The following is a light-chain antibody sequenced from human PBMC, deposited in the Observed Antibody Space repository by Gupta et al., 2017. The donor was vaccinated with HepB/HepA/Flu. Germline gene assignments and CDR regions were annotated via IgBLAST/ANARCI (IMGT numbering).Light chain of an antibody. V-gene: IGKV1-12*01. J-gene: IGKJ2*03. Sequence: DIQLTQSPSSVSASVGDRVTITCRASQDINNWVAWFQQKPGEAPKLLMYTASSLHSGAPSMFSASGSGTDFTLTIRGLQREDFASYYCQQAHSIPPSFGQGTKVEI. CDR3: QQAHSIPPS. CDR2: TAS. CDR1: QDINNW.